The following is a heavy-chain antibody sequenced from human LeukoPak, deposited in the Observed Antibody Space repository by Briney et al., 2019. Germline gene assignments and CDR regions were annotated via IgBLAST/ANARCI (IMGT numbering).Heavy chain of an antibody. CDR2: ISGSGGST. J-gene: IGHJ4*02. Sequence: KTGGSLRLSCAASGFTFSSYAMSWVRQAPGKGLEWVSAISGSGGSTYYADSVKGRFTISRDNSKNTLYLQMNSLRAEDTAVYYCAKDSLGHYSGSSYYFDYWGQGTLVTVSS. CDR1: GFTFSSYA. D-gene: IGHD1-26*01. CDR3: AKDSLGHYSGSSYYFDY. V-gene: IGHV3-23*01.